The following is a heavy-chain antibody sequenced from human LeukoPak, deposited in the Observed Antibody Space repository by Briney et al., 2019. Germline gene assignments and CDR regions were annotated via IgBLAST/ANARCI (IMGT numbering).Heavy chain of an antibody. CDR3: ARDHHSAARVPAAKDAFDI. CDR1: GFTFSDYY. J-gene: IGHJ3*02. D-gene: IGHD2-2*01. Sequence: GGSLRLSCAASGFTFSDYYMSWVRQAPGKGLEWVANIKQDGSEKYYVDSVKGRFTISRDNAKNSLYLQMNSLRAEDTAVYYCARDHHSAARVPAAKDAFDIWGQGTMVTVSS. CDR2: IKQDGSEK. V-gene: IGHV3-7*01.